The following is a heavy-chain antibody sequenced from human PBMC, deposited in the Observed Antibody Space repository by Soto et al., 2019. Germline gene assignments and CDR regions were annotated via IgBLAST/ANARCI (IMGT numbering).Heavy chain of an antibody. D-gene: IGHD4-17*01. CDR2: ISGSGGST. V-gene: IGHV3-23*01. CDR3: ANFLTTVTPPRDY. Sequence: GESLKISCAASGFTFSSYAMSWVRQAPGKGLEWGSAISGSGGSTYYADSVKGRFTISRDNSKNTLYLQMNSLRAEDTAVYYCANFLTTVTPPRDYWGQGTLVTVSS. CDR1: GFTFSSYA. J-gene: IGHJ4*02.